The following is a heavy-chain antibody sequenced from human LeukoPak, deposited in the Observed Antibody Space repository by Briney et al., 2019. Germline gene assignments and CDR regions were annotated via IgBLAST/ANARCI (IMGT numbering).Heavy chain of an antibody. CDR2: IYYSGGT. J-gene: IGHJ6*02. CDR3: ARRADTAMADYYYGVDV. Sequence: SETLSLTCTVSGGSISSSSYYWGWIRQPPGKGLEWIGSIYYSGGTYYNPSLKSRVTISVDTSKNQFSLKLSSVTAADTAVYYCARRADTAMADYYYGVDVWGQGTTVTVSS. D-gene: IGHD5-18*01. CDR1: GGSISSSSYY. V-gene: IGHV4-39*01.